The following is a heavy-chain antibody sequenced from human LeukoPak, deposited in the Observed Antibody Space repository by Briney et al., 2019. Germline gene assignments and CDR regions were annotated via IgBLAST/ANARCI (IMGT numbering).Heavy chain of an antibody. CDR1: GFTVNNYY. J-gene: IGHJ4*02. Sequence: GGSLRLSCAASGFTVNNYYMSWVRQAPGKGLECVSILYSGGMTYYADSVKGRFTISTDTSKNTVNLQMNSLRAEDTAIYYCARMFGGNYYGYYFDYWGQGSMLTVSS. V-gene: IGHV3-53*01. CDR2: LYSGGMT. D-gene: IGHD1-26*01. CDR3: ARMFGGNYYGYYFDY.